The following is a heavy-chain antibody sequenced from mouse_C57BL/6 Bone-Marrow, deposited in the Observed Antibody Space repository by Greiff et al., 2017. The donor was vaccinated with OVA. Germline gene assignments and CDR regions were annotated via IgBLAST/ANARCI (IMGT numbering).Heavy chain of an antibody. V-gene: IGHV14-2*01. CDR3: ARSILLRPYYFDY. D-gene: IGHD1-1*01. CDR2: IDPEDGET. Sequence: EVKLMESGAELVKPGASVKLSCTASGFNIKDYYMHWVKQRTEQGLEWIGRIDPEDGETKYAPKFQGKATITADTSSNTAYLQLSSLTSEDTAVYYCARSILLRPYYFDYWGQGTTLTVSS. J-gene: IGHJ2*01. CDR1: GFNIKDYY.